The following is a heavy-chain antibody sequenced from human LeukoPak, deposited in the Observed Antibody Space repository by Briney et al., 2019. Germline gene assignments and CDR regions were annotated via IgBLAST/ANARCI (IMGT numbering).Heavy chain of an antibody. Sequence: GGSLRLSCAASGFTFSSYAMSWVRQAPGEGLEWVSGIGGSGGTTFYADSVKGRFTISRDNSKNTLYLQMNSRRAEDTAVYYCAKEGGYDILTGHSTDYWGQGTLVTVSS. J-gene: IGHJ4*02. D-gene: IGHD3-9*01. CDR1: GFTFSSYA. CDR2: IGGSGGTT. CDR3: AKEGGYDILTGHSTDY. V-gene: IGHV3-23*01.